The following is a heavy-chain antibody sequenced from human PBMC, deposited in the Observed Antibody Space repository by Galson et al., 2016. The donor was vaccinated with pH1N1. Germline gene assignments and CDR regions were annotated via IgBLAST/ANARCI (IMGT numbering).Heavy chain of an antibody. V-gene: IGHV3-7*04. Sequence: SLRLSCAASGFSISTYWMTWVRQAPGKGLEWVANIGQDGSKIYYVDSVKGRFTISRDNAKNSLYLQMNSLRREDRAVYYCARAIGAADSLWGQGTLVTVSS. D-gene: IGHD6-13*01. CDR2: IGQDGSKI. CDR3: ARAIGAADSL. J-gene: IGHJ4*02. CDR1: GFSISTYW.